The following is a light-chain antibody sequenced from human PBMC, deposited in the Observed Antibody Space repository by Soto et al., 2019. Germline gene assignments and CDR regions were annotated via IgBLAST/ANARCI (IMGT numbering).Light chain of an antibody. J-gene: IGLJ2*01. V-gene: IGLV3-9*01. CDR3: QVWDSRTVV. Sequence: SYELTQPLSVSVALGQTARITCGGNNIGSKNVHWYQQKPGQAPVLVIYRDSNRPSGIPERFSGSNSGNTATLTISRAQAGDEADYYCQVWDSRTVVFGGGTQLT. CDR1: NIGSKN. CDR2: RDS.